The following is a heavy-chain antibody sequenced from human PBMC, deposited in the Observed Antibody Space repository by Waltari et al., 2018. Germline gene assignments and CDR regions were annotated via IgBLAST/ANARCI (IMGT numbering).Heavy chain of an antibody. J-gene: IGHJ3*02. CDR3: ARVRSGSYRDAFDI. CDR1: GGSFSGYY. CDR2: INHSGST. D-gene: IGHD1-26*01. V-gene: IGHV4-34*01. Sequence: QVQLQQWGAGLLKPSETLSLTCAVHGGSFSGYYWSWIRQPPGKGLEWIGEINHSGSTNYNPSLKSRVTISVDTSKNQFSLKLSSVTAADTAVYYCARVRSGSYRDAFDIWGQGTMVTVSS.